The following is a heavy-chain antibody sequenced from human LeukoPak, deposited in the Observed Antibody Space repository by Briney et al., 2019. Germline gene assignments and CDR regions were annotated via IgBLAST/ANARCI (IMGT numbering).Heavy chain of an antibody. J-gene: IGHJ4*02. CDR1: GFTFSDYG. V-gene: IGHV3-30*18. D-gene: IGHD1-14*01. Sequence: GTSLRLSCAASGFTFSDYGMHWVRQAPGRGQEWVAVISNDGTYKDYADSVKGRFTISRDSSMNTLYLQMNSLRTEDTAVYYCAKATRIVFADWGQGTLVTVSS. CDR2: ISNDGTYK. CDR3: AKATRIVFAD.